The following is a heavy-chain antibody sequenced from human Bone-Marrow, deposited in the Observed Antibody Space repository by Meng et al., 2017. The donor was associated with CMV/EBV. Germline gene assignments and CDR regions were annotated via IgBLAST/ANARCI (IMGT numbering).Heavy chain of an antibody. V-gene: IGHV4-39*07. CDR3: AREGIVVASGYHWFDP. CDR2: IYYSGST. Sequence: ESLKISCTVSGGSISSSSYYWGWIRQPPGKGLEWIGSIYYSGSTYYNPSLKSRVTISVDTSKNQFSLKLSSVTAADTAVYYCAREGIVVASGYHWFDPWGQGTLVTVSS. D-gene: IGHD3-22*01. CDR1: GGSISSSSYY. J-gene: IGHJ5*02.